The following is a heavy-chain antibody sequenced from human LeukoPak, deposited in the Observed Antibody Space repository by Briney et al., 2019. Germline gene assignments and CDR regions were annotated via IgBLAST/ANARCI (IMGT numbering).Heavy chain of an antibody. CDR1: GFTFSSYA. J-gene: IGHJ3*02. Sequence: PGGSLRLSCAASGFTFSSYAMSWVRQAPGKGLEWVAVISYHGSNKYYADSVKGRFTISRDNSKNTLYLQMNSLRAEDTAVYYCAKDQLGFDIWGQGTLVTVSS. CDR2: ISYHGSNK. CDR3: AKDQLGFDI. D-gene: IGHD1-1*01. V-gene: IGHV3-30*04.